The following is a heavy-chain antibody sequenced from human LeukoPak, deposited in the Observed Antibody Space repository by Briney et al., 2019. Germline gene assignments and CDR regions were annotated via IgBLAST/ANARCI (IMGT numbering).Heavy chain of an antibody. CDR1: GGSISSYY. CDR2: IYYSGST. CDR3: ARGVGPGYSSGWYPFDY. D-gene: IGHD6-19*01. Sequence: SETLSLTCTVSGGSISSYYWSWIRQPPGKGLEWIGYIYYSGSTNYNPSLKSRVTISVDTSKNQFSLKLSSVTAADTAVYYCARGVGPGYSSGWYPFDYWGQGTLVTVSS. V-gene: IGHV4-59*01. J-gene: IGHJ4*02.